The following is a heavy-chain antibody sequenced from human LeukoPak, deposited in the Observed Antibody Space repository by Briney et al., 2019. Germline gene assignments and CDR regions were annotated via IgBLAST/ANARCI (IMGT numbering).Heavy chain of an antibody. D-gene: IGHD3-9*01. V-gene: IGHV3-30-3*01. Sequence: GRSLRLSCAASGFTFSSYAMHWVRQAPGKGLEWVAVISYDGSNKYYADSVKGRFTISRDNSKNTLYLQMNSLRAEDTAVYYCAITGDGILTGFDYWGQGTLVTVSS. CDR1: GFTFSSYA. CDR3: AITGDGILTGFDY. J-gene: IGHJ4*02. CDR2: ISYDGSNK.